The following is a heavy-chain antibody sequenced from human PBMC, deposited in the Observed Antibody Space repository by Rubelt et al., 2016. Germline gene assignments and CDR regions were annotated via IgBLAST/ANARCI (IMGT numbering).Heavy chain of an antibody. CDR1: GGSISSTSYY. CDR3: AGHDYYDTSGYPY. Sequence: QLQLQESGPGLVKPSETMSLTCTVSGGSISSTSYYWGWIRQPPGKGLEWIGSIHYSWSTYYNPSLKSRVTISEDTSKKQLSQNLRSVSDADTAVYYCAGHDYYDTSGYPYWGQGTLVNVSS. D-gene: IGHD3-22*01. J-gene: IGHJ4*02. V-gene: IGHV4-39*01. CDR2: IHYSWST.